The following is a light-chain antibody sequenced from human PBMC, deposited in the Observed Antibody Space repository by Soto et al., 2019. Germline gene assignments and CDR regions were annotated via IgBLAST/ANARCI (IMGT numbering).Light chain of an antibody. CDR2: GAS. Sequence: IILTQSPASLSVSPGEIATLSCRASQSVNNNLAWYQQKRGQAPRLLIYGASTRATGIPGRFRGSGSGTEFTRTITSLQSEDFAVYFCQQYNNWPPDTFGQGTKLEIK. CDR1: QSVNNN. CDR3: QQYNNWPPDT. J-gene: IGKJ2*01. V-gene: IGKV3-15*01.